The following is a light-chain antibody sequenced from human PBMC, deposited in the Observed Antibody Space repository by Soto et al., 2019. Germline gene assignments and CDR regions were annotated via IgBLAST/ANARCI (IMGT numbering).Light chain of an antibody. Sequence: VMTQSPATLSVSPGEGATLSCRASQSVGGSSLAWYQQKPGQAPRLLIYGASNRATGIPDRFSGSGSGTDFTLTISRLEPEDFAVYYCQQYGSSGTFGQGTKVDIK. CDR1: QSVGGSS. V-gene: IGKV3-20*01. CDR3: QQYGSSGT. J-gene: IGKJ1*01. CDR2: GAS.